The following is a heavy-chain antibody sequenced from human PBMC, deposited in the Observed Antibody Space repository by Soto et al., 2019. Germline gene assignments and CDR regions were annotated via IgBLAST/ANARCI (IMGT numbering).Heavy chain of an antibody. Sequence: PSETLSLTCTVSGGSISSYYWSWIRQPAGKGLEWIGRIYTSGSTNYNPSLKSRVTMSVDTSKNQFSLKLSSVTAADTAVYYCARNTGYCSGGSCYSGWFDPWGQGILVTVSS. V-gene: IGHV4-4*07. CDR1: GGSISSYY. CDR2: IYTSGST. D-gene: IGHD2-15*01. CDR3: ARNTGYCSGGSCYSGWFDP. J-gene: IGHJ5*02.